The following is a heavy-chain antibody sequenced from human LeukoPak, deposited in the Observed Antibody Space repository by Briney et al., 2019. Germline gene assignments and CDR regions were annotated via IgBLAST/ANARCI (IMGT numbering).Heavy chain of an antibody. CDR2: IYYSGST. V-gene: IGHV4-30-4*01. J-gene: IGHJ5*02. CDR1: DGSISSGDYY. D-gene: IGHD4-17*01. CDR3: ARVAAMYGDEA. Sequence: KSSQTLSLTCTVSDGSISSGDYYWSWIRQPPGKGLEWIGYIYYSGSTYYNPSLKSRVTISVDTSKNQFSLKLSSVTAADTAVYYCARVAAMYGDEAWGQGTLVTVSS.